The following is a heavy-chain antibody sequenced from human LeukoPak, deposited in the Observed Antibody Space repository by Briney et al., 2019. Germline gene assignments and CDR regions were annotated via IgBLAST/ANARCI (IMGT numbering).Heavy chain of an antibody. CDR3: ARDVAGSGSR. D-gene: IGHD3-10*01. J-gene: IGHJ4*02. CDR2: IDEHGSTT. V-gene: IGHV3-74*01. Sequence: GGSLRLSCAASGFTFSRYWMHWVRQAPGEGLVWVSRIDEHGSTTDYADSVESRFTIYRDNAKNTLYLQMNSLRVEDTAVYYCARDVAGSGSRWGQGTLVTVSS. CDR1: GFTFSRYW.